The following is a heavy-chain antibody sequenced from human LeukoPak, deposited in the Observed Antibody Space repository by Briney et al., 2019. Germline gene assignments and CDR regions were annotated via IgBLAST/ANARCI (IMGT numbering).Heavy chain of an antibody. Sequence: PGGSLRLSCAASGFTVSSNYMSWVRQAPGKGLEWVSVIYSGGSTYYADSVKGRFTISRDNSKDTLYLQMNSLRAEDTAVYYCARGVEANWVFDYWGQGTLVTVSS. CDR2: IYSGGST. D-gene: IGHD7-27*01. CDR3: ARGVEANWVFDY. J-gene: IGHJ4*02. V-gene: IGHV3-53*01. CDR1: GFTVSSNY.